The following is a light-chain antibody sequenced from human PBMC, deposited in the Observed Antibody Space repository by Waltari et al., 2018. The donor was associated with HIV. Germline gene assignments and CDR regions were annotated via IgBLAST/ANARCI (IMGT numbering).Light chain of an antibody. CDR2: GAP. CDR1: EKMTSPY. Sequence: EIMLTQSPATLSLSPGETAIVSCRASEKMTSPYLAWYQQKRGQAPRLLLFGAPTRNPGVPDRFGGAGSVADFSLTVSRLVPEDLALYFCQQYAASPYTFGHATKVD. J-gene: IGKJ3*01. CDR3: QQYAASPYT. V-gene: IGKV3-20*01.